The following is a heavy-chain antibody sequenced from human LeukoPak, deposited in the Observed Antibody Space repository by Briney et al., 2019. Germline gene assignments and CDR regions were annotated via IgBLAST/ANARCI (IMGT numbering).Heavy chain of an antibody. V-gene: IGHV4-39*01. CDR1: GGSISSSSYY. D-gene: IGHD3-3*01. CDR2: IYYSGST. CDR3: ARLERYDFWSGSPLYYFDY. J-gene: IGHJ4*02. Sequence: SETLSLTCTVSGGSISSSSYYWGWIRQPPGKGLEWIGSIYYSGSTYYNPSLKSRVTISVDTSKNQFSLKLSSVTAADTAVYYCARLERYDFWSGSPLYYFDYWGQGTLVTVSS.